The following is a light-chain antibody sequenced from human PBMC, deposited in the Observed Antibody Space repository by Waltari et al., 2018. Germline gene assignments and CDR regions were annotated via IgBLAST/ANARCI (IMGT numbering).Light chain of an antibody. CDR3: HQYNNWPPWT. Sequence: EIVMTQSPATVSVSPGERVTFPCRASQSVNSNLPWYQQKPGQAPRLLIYGASTRATTLPARFSGSGSGTEFTLTISSLQAEDSAVYYCHQYNNWPPWTFGQGTRVEIK. V-gene: IGKV3-15*01. CDR1: QSVNSN. CDR2: GAS. J-gene: IGKJ1*01.